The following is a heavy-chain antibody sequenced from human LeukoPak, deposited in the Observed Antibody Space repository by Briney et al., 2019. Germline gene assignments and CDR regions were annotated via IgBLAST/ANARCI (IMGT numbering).Heavy chain of an antibody. Sequence: GGSLRLSCAASGFTFSSYAMSWVRQAPGKGLEWVSGILDSGYSTYYANSVKGRFTISRDNSNNTLYLQMNSLRAEDTAVYYCAKLGGHPLHNYYVGVWGKGTTVAVSS. CDR2: ILDSGYST. D-gene: IGHD3-16*01. V-gene: IGHV3-23*01. J-gene: IGHJ6*03. CDR1: GFTFSSYA. CDR3: AKLGGHPLHNYYVGV.